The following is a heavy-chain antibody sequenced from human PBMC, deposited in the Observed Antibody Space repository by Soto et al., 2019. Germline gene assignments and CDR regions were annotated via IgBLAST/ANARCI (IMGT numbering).Heavy chain of an antibody. CDR3: ARDLGYDTSGYYES. Sequence: QVQLVQSGAEVKKPGASVKVSCKASGYSLSSYAISWVRQAPGQGLEWMGWITGYNGNTNYAQKVQDRVTMTRDTSTNTAYMELRSRRSDDTAVYYCARDLGYDTSGYYESWGQGTLVTVSS. J-gene: IGHJ5*02. CDR2: ITGYNGNT. CDR1: GYSLSSYA. V-gene: IGHV1-18*01. D-gene: IGHD3-22*01.